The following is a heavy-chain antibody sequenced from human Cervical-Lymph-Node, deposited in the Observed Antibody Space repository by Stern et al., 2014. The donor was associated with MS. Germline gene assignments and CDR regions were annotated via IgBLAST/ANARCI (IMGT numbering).Heavy chain of an antibody. CDR2: IIPAYGGP. Sequence: QVQLMQSGAEVKKTGSSVKVSCKASGGTFSTFAISWVRQAPGQGLERMGGIIPAYGGPNYARKFQDRVTITADKSTSTAFMELSSLRSEDTAVYYCARRRDAYNTEPYFDYWGQGTLVTVSS. V-gene: IGHV1-69*06. D-gene: IGHD5-24*01. CDR3: ARRRDAYNTEPYFDY. J-gene: IGHJ4*02. CDR1: GGTFSTFA.